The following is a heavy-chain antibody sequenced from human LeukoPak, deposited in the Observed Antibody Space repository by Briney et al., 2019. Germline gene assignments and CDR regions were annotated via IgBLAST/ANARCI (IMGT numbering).Heavy chain of an antibody. CDR1: GFTFSSYG. V-gene: IGHV3-30*18. J-gene: IGHJ4*02. D-gene: IGHD2-2*01. CDR2: ISYDGSNK. Sequence: GSLRLSCAASGFTFSSYGMHWVRQAPGKGLEWVAVISYDGSNKYYADSVKGRFTISRDNSKNTLYLQMNSLRAEDTAVYYCAKSGGPAQVDYWGQGTLVTVSS. CDR3: AKSGGPAQVDY.